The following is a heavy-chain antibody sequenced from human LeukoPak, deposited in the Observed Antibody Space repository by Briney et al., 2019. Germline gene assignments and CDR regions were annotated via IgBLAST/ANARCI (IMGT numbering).Heavy chain of an antibody. CDR2: ISNDGSKQ. D-gene: IGHD4-17*01. J-gene: IGHJ6*03. Sequence: GSLRLSCAASGFTFSNYPMHWVRQAPGKGLEWVAVISNDGSKQYYADSVKGRFTISRDNSKSTLSMQMKSLRAEDTAVFYCARGSEGDYVVYYLDVWGKGTTVTVSS. V-gene: IGHV3-30*01. CDR3: ARGSEGDYVVYYLDV. CDR1: GFTFSNYP.